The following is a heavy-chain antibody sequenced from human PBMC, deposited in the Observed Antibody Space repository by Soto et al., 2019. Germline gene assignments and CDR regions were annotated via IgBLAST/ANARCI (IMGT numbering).Heavy chain of an antibody. D-gene: IGHD6-13*01. CDR1: GFTFRSYA. Sequence: GGSLRLSCAAFGFTFRSYAMSWVRQAPGKGLEWVSALTDSGGSTYYADSVQGRFTISRDNSKNTLYLQMNSLGAEDTAVYYCAKDYSSTWYPGHGMGVWGQGTTVTVSS. CDR2: LTDSGGST. J-gene: IGHJ6*02. V-gene: IGHV3-23*01. CDR3: AKDYSSTWYPGHGMGV.